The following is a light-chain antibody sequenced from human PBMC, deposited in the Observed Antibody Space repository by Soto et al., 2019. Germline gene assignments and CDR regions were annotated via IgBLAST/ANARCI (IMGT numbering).Light chain of an antibody. CDR3: QSYNKCRRK. CDR1: HSVSSA. CDR2: DAS. J-gene: IGKJ1*01. V-gene: IGKV3-15*01. Sequence: VMTQSPATLSVSPGERATLSCGASHSVSSALSWYQQKPGLPPRLLIYDASTRATGIPARFSGSGSGTDITLTISSLQSQDFAVSHSQSYNKCRRKVGQGT.